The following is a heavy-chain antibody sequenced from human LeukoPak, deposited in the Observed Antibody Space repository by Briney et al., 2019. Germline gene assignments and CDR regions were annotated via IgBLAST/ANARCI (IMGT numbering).Heavy chain of an antibody. CDR3: ARDRHGDYYFDY. Sequence: SETLSLTCTVSGDSISSGSYSWSWIRQPAGEGLEWIGRIYTSGSTNYNPSLKSRVTISVDTSKNQFSLKLSSVTAADTAVYYCARDRHGDYYFDYWGQGTLVTVSS. CDR2: IYTSGST. CDR1: GDSISSGSYS. D-gene: IGHD4-17*01. V-gene: IGHV4-61*02. J-gene: IGHJ4*02.